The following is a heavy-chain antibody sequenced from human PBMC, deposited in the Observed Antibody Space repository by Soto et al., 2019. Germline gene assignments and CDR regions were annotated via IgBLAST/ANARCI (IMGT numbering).Heavy chain of an antibody. Sequence: VGSLRLSCVGSGFTFSSYGMNWVRQGPGKGLEWLSSIDKSGTTRYYADSVKGRFTISRDNAKNTLYLQMNSLRAEDTAVYYCAIRASYYDSSGYFAYWGQGTLVTVSS. D-gene: IGHD3-22*01. CDR3: AIRASYYDSSGYFAY. CDR2: IDKSGTTR. J-gene: IGHJ4*02. CDR1: GFTFSSYG. V-gene: IGHV3-48*04.